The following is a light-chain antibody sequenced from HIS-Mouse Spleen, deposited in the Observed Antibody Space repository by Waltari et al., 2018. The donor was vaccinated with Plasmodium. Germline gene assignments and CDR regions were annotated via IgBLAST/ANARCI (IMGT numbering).Light chain of an antibody. CDR3: QQANSFPFT. CDR1: QGIRSS. Sequence: DIQMTQSPSSVSASVGDRVPITCRASQGIRSSLAWYQKKPGKAPKLLIDAASSWQSGVPSRFSGIGSGTDFTLTISSLQPEDFATYYCQQANSFPFTFGPGTKVDIK. J-gene: IGKJ3*01. CDR2: AAS. V-gene: IGKV1-12*01.